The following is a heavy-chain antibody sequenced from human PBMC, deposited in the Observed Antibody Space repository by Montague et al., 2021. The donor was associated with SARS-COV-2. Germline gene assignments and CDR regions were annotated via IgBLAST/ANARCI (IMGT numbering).Heavy chain of an antibody. Sequence: CAISGDSVASNSAAWIWIRQSPSRGLEWLARTYYRSKWYNEYAVSVKSRINIIPDTSKNHLSLQANSVTPEDTAVYYCAREGEWELQGPRHSSFYFAMDVWGRGTSVTVSS. CDR1: GDSVASNSAA. D-gene: IGHD1-26*01. V-gene: IGHV6-1*01. CDR3: AREGEWELQGPRHSSFYFAMDV. CDR2: TYYRSKWYN. J-gene: IGHJ6*02.